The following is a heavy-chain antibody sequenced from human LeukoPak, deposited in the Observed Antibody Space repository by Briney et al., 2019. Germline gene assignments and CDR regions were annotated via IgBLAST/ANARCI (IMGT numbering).Heavy chain of an antibody. Sequence: GGSLRLSCAASGFTFSSYDMNWVRQVPGKGLEWVSVISKSGGSTYYADSVKGRFAISRDNSKNTLYLQMNSLRAEDTAVYYCVEGGWLDYWGQGTLVTVSS. CDR1: GFTFSSYD. J-gene: IGHJ4*02. V-gene: IGHV3-23*01. CDR3: VEGGWLDY. CDR2: ISKSGGST. D-gene: IGHD6-19*01.